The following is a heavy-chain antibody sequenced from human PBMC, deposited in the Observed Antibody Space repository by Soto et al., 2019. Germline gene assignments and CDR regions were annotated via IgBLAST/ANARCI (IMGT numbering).Heavy chain of an antibody. V-gene: IGHV6-1*01. CDR1: GDSVSSNLAA. CDR3: ARALPLFPRITGPGNNGFDI. CDR2: TYHRSKWYN. J-gene: IGHJ3*02. Sequence: SQTLSLTCVISGDSVSSNLAAWNWFRQSPSRGLEWLGRTYHRSKWYNDYAESVRSRVIINIDTSKNQFSLQLNSVTPEDTAIYYCARALPLFPRITGPGNNGFDISGQGTKVTVSS. D-gene: IGHD1-20*01.